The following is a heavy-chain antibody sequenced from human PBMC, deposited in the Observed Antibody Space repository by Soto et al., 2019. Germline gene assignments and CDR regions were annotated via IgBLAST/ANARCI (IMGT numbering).Heavy chain of an antibody. CDR3: AKTLGELSFDAYYGMDV. D-gene: IGHD3-16*02. V-gene: IGHV3-30*18. J-gene: IGHJ6*02. CDR2: ISYDGSNK. Sequence: GGSLRLSCAASGFTFSSYGMHWVRQAPGKGLEWVAVISYDGSNKYYADSVKGRFTISRDNSKNTLYLQMNSLRAEDTAVYYCAKTLGELSFDAYYGMDVWGQGTTVTVSS. CDR1: GFTFSSYG.